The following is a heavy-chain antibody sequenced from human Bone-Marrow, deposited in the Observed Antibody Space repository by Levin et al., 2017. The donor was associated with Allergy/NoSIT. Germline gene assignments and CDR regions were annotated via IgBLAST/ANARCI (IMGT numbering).Heavy chain of an antibody. CDR1: GYTFTSYG. CDR3: ARDRRHSSSWYNDQNNWFDP. CDR2: ISAYNGNT. D-gene: IGHD6-13*01. Sequence: GESLKISCKASGYTFTSYGISWVRQAPGQGLEWMGWISAYNGNTNYAQKLQGRVTMTTDTSTSTAYMELRSLRSDDTAVYYCARDRRHSSSWYNDQNNWFDPWGQGTLVTVSS. V-gene: IGHV1-18*01. J-gene: IGHJ5*02.